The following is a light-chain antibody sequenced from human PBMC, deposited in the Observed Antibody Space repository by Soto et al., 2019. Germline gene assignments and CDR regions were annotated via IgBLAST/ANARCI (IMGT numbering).Light chain of an antibody. CDR1: SSDVGNSNG. J-gene: IGLJ1*01. Sequence: QSALTQPPSVSGSPGQSVAISCTGTSSDVGNSNGVSWYHQPPGTAPKLMIYDVNNRPSGVPDRFSGSKSGNTASLTISGLQAEDEGDYYCSSYTSSSTYVFGTGTKVTVL. V-gene: IGLV2-18*02. CDR2: DVN. CDR3: SSYTSSSTYV.